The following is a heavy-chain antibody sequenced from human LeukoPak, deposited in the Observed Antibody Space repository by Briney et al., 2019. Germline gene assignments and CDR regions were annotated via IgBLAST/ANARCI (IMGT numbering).Heavy chain of an antibody. V-gene: IGHV4-39*01. CDR3: VRHVSTNTGYFDS. Sequence: SETLSLTCTVSGGSINSHSYYWGWIRQPPGKGLEWIGSVYYDGTSYSNPSLQSRAAVFVYTSRYQFARDLSFVTAADTALYYCVRHVSTNTGYFDSCGQGTLVSVSS. CDR1: GGSINSHSYY. CDR2: VYYDGTS. J-gene: IGHJ4*03. D-gene: IGHD5-24*01.